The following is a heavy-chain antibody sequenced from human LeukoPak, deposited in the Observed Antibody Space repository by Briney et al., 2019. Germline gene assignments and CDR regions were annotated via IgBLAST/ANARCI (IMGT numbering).Heavy chain of an antibody. CDR3: ARVRVVAATDDYYFDY. CDR1: GFIFDTYA. J-gene: IGHJ4*02. V-gene: IGHV3-23*01. Sequence: GGSLRLSCAASGFIFDTYAMNWVRQAPGKGLEWVSGISGSGGSTFYADSVKGRFTISRDNAKNSLYLQMNSLRAEDTAVYYCARVRVVAATDDYYFDYWGQGTLVTVSS. D-gene: IGHD2-15*01. CDR2: ISGSGGST.